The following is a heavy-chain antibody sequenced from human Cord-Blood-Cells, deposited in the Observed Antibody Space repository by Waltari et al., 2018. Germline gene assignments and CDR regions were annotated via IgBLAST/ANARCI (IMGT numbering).Heavy chain of an antibody. CDR3: ARSGYDILTGYYDAFDI. D-gene: IGHD3-9*01. J-gene: IGHJ3*02. Sequence: QVQLQESGPGLVKPSQTLSLTCTVSGGSISSGSYYWSWIRQPAGKGLEWIGYIYTSGGTTYNPSLKSRVTISVDTSKNQFSLKLSSVTAADTAVYYCARSGYDILTGYYDAFDIWGQGTMVTVSS. CDR1: GGSISSGSYY. V-gene: IGHV4-61*09. CDR2: IYTSGGT.